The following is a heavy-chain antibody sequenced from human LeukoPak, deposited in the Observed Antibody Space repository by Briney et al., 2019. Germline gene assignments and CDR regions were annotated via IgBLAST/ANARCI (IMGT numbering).Heavy chain of an antibody. CDR2: ISSSSSYT. J-gene: IGHJ6*04. D-gene: IGHD3-10*01. CDR1: GFTFSDYY. V-gene: IGHV3-11*06. CDR3: ARDLGSGSYSFYYYYGMDV. Sequence: GGSLRLSCAASGFTFSDYYMSWIRQAPGKGLEWVSYISSSSSYTNYADSVKGRFTISRDNAKNSLYLQMNSLRVEDTAVYYCARDLGSGSYSFYYYYGMDVWGKGTTVTVSS.